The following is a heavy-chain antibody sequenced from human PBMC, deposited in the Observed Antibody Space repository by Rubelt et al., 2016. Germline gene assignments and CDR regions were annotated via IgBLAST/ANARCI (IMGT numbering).Heavy chain of an antibody. CDR3: ARAVHLVAVPIYADS. CDR2: ISRSSSTI. Sequence: EWVAYISRSSSTINYADSVKGRFTITRDNAKNSLYLQMNSLRAEDTAVYLCARAVHLVAVPIYADSWGQGTLVAVSS. V-gene: IGHV3-48*01. J-gene: IGHJ4*02. D-gene: IGHD2-8*02.